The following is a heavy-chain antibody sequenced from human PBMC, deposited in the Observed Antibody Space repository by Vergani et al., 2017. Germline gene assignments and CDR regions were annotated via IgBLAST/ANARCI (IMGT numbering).Heavy chain of an antibody. V-gene: IGHV3-30*02. Sequence: VQLVESGGGVVQPGGSLRLSCAASGFTFNSYGMHWVRQAPGKGLEWVASIRSDESRRYYGDSMEGPFTISRDNSKNTLYLQMKSLRPEDTAVYYCAKEGGGYCSGGTCYPEYWGQGTLVIVSS. CDR3: AKEGGGYCSGGTCYPEY. CDR1: GFTFNSYG. CDR2: IRSDESRR. J-gene: IGHJ4*02. D-gene: IGHD2-15*01.